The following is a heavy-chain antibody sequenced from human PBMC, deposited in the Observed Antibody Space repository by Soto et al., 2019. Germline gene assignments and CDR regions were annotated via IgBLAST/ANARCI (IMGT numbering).Heavy chain of an antibody. J-gene: IGHJ4*02. CDR2: VSFDGTDQ. V-gene: IGHV3-30*03. CDR3: ARTRGGDSTGSFDY. Sequence: QVQLVQSGGGVVQPGRSLRLSCAASGFTFRNSGMHWIRQAPGKGLEWVSLVSFDGTDQYYADSVKGRFTISRDNFKNTLYLHMNSLRAEDTAVYYCARTRGGDSTGSFDYWGLGTLVTVSS. D-gene: IGHD2-21*02. CDR1: GFTFRNSG.